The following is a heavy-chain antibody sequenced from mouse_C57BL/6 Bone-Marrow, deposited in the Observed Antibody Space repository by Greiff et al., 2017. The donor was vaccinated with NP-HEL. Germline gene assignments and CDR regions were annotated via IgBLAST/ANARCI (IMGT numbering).Heavy chain of an antibody. CDR1: GFSLTSYG. V-gene: IGHV2-6*03. Sequence: VQGVESGPGLVAPSQSLSITCTVSGFSLTSYGVHWVRQPPGKGLEWLVVIWSDGSTTYNSALKSRLSISKDNSKSQVFLKMNSHQTDDRAMYYCAISKDGYFQYARDYWGQGTSVTVSS. CDR2: IWSDGST. CDR3: AISKDGYFQYARDY. J-gene: IGHJ4*01. D-gene: IGHD2-3*01.